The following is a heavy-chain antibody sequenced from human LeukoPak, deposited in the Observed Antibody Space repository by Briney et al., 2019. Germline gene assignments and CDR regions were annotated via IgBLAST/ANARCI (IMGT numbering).Heavy chain of an antibody. J-gene: IGHJ4*02. CDR2: IRTDGDT. CDR1: GFTFSNYW. CDR3: ARDARVGDPFDY. D-gene: IGHD4-17*01. V-gene: IGHV3-74*01. Sequence: GGSLRLSCAASGFTFSNYWMHWVRQTPGKGLVWVSRIRTDGDTSYADSVRGRFTISRDNPKNTLYLQMNSLRAEDTAVYYCARDARVGDPFDYWGQGTLVTVSS.